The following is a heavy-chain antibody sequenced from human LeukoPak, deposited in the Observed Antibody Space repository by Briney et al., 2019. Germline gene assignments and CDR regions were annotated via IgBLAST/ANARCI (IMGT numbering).Heavy chain of an antibody. CDR1: GYTFTGYY. V-gene: IGHV1-2*02. CDR3: ARDFYYQSSGAFDY. CDR2: VNPNSGDT. D-gene: IGHD3-22*01. J-gene: IGHJ4*02. Sequence: ASVKVSCKASGYTFTGYYLHWVRQAPGQGLEWMGCVNPNSGDTNYAQKFQGSVTMTRDTSISTVYMELSRLRSDDTAVYYCARDFYYQSSGAFDYWGPGTLVTVSS.